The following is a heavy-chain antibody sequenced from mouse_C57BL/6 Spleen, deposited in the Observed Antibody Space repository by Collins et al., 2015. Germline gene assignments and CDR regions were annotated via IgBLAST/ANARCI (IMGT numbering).Heavy chain of an antibody. V-gene: IGHV1-15*01. Sequence: QVQLQQSGAELVRPGASVTLSCKASGYTFTDYEMHWVKQTPVHGLEWIGAIDPETGGTAYNQKFKGKATLTADKSSSTAYMELRSLTSEDSAVYYCTSYYGIYAMDYWGQGTSVTVSS. CDR2: IDPETGGT. CDR1: GYTFTDYE. J-gene: IGHJ4*01. D-gene: IGHD1-1*01. CDR3: TSYYGIYAMDY.